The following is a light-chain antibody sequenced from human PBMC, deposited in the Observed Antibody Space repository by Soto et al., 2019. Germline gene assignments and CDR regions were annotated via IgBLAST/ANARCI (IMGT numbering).Light chain of an antibody. CDR1: QSVSRN. CDR2: DVS. Sequence: EIVLTQSPATLSLSPGERATLSCRASQSVSRNLAWFQQKPGQAPRLLIYDVSNRAAGIPARFSGSGSGTDFTLTISSLEPEDFAVYYCLQRNTWPLTFGGGTKVDIK. V-gene: IGKV3-11*01. CDR3: LQRNTWPLT. J-gene: IGKJ4*01.